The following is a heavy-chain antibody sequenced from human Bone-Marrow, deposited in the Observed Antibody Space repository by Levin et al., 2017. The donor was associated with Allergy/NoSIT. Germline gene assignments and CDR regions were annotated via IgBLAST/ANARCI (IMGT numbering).Heavy chain of an antibody. CDR1: GFTFSSYA. V-gene: IGHV3-23*01. J-gene: IGHJ5*02. CDR2: ISGSGGST. D-gene: IGHD3-3*01. Sequence: GGSLRLSCAASGFTFSSYAMSWVRQAPGKGLEWVSAISGSGGSTYYADSVKGRFTISRDNSKNTLYLQMNSLRAEDTAVYYCAKDRVYDFWSGYSPNWFDPWGQGTLVTVSS. CDR3: AKDRVYDFWSGYSPNWFDP.